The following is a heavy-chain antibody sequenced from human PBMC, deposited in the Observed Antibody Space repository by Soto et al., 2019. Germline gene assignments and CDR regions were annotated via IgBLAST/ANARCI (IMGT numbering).Heavy chain of an antibody. V-gene: IGHV4-59*01. J-gene: IGHJ4*02. CDR3: ARVTMVRGVIIESY. Sequence: QVQLQESGPGLVKPSETLSLTCTVSGGSISSYYWSWIRQPPGKGLEWIGYIYYSGSTNYNPSLNSQVTISVDTSKNQFSLKLSSVTAADTAVYYCARVTMVRGVIIESYWGQGTLVTVSS. CDR1: GGSISSYY. D-gene: IGHD3-10*01. CDR2: IYYSGST.